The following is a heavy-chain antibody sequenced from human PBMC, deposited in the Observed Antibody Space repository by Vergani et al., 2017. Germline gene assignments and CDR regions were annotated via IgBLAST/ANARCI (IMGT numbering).Heavy chain of an antibody. D-gene: IGHD4-11*01. CDR1: GFTFSSYW. Sequence: EVQLVESGGGLVQPGGSLRLSCAASGFTFSSYWMSWVRQAPGKGLEWVANIKQDGGEKYYVDSVKGRFTISRDNPKNSLYLQRNSLTAEDTAVYFCARVGDYKYGTYSDYWGQGTMVTVSS. CDR3: ARVGDYKYGTYSDY. J-gene: IGHJ3*01. V-gene: IGHV3-7*01. CDR2: IKQDGGEK.